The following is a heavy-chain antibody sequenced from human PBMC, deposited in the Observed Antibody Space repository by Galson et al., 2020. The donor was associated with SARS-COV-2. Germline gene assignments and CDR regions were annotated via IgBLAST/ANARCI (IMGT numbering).Heavy chain of an antibody. D-gene: IGHD3-10*01. CDR1: GFSLSTSGVG. CDR2: IYWDDDK. J-gene: IGHJ5*02. Sequence: SGPTLVKPTQTLTLTCTFSGFSLSTSGVGVDWIRQPPGKALEWLALIYWDDDKRYSPSLKSRLTITKDTSKNQVVLTMTNMDPVDTATYYCAHRSITMVRGSFDPWGQGTLVTVSS. CDR3: AHRSITMVRGSFDP. V-gene: IGHV2-5*02.